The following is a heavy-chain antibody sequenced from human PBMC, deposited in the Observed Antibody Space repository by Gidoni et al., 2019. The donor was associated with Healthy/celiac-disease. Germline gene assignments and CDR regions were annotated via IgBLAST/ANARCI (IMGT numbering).Heavy chain of an antibody. D-gene: IGHD4-17*01. Sequence: QVQLVESGGGVVQPGRSLRLSCAASGFTFSSYGMHWVRQAPGKGLEWVAVISYDGSNKYYADSVKGRFTISRDNSKNTLYLQMNSLRAEDTAVYYCAKDLYGDRGDWGQGTLVTVSS. CDR1: GFTFSSYG. V-gene: IGHV3-30*18. CDR3: AKDLYGDRGD. CDR2: ISYDGSNK. J-gene: IGHJ4*02.